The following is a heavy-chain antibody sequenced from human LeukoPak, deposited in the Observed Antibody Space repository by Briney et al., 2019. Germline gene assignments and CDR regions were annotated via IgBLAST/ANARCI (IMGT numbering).Heavy chain of an antibody. CDR2: ISYDGSNK. J-gene: IGHJ2*01. CDR1: EFTFISSA. CDR3: ARDSGIRGTYWYFDL. V-gene: IGHV3-30*04. Sequence: GGSLRLSCAASEFTFISSAMYWVRQAPGKGLEWVAVISYDGSNKYYADSVKGRFTISRDNSRNTLYLQMNSLRAEDTAVYYCARDSGIRGTYWYFDLWGRGTLVTVSS. D-gene: IGHD6-25*01.